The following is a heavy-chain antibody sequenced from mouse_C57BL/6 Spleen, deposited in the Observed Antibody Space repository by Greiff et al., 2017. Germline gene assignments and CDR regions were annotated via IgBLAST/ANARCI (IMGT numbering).Heavy chain of an antibody. D-gene: IGHD1-1*01. J-gene: IGHJ1*03. CDR3: ASNYGSSYWYFDV. Sequence: VQLQQSGAELVKPGASVKLSCTASGFNINDYYMHWVKQRTEQGLEWIGRIDPEDGATKYAPKFQGKATITADTSSNTAYLQLSSLTSEDTAVYDCASNYGSSYWYFDVWGTGTTVTVSS. V-gene: IGHV14-2*01. CDR2: IDPEDGAT. CDR1: GFNINDYY.